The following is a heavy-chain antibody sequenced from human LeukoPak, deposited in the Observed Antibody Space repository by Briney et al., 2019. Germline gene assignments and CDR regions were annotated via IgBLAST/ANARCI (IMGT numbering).Heavy chain of an antibody. J-gene: IGHJ4*02. Sequence: LRLSCAVSGIPFSSYWMDWIRQHPGKGLEWIGYIYSSGSTYYNPSLKSRVTISVDTSKNQFSLKLSSVTAADTAVYYCARGRDYDPPAGDWGQGTLVTVSS. CDR2: IYSSGST. D-gene: IGHD3-22*01. CDR3: ARGRDYDPPAGD. V-gene: IGHV4-31*02. CDR1: GIPFSSYW.